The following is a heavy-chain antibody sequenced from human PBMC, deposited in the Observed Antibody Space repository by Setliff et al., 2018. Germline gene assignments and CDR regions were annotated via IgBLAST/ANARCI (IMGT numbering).Heavy chain of an antibody. CDR1: GGSISNFY. CDR3: ARDRRDYIGAGSSEIDYYYYYYMDV. V-gene: IGHV4-4*08. D-gene: IGHD3-10*01. J-gene: IGHJ6*03. Sequence: SETLSLTCRVSGGSISNFYWSWIRQPPGKGLEWIGSISPGRSINYNPSLRSRVTISGDTSKNQISLNLSSGTAADTAVYYCARDRRDYIGAGSSEIDYYYYYYMDVWGKGTTVTVSS. CDR2: ISPGRSI.